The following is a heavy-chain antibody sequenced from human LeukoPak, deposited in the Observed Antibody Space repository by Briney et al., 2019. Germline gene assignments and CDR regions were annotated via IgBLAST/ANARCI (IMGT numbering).Heavy chain of an antibody. CDR3: VRDQQWLVPDY. CDR1: GFTFSSRG. Sequence: GGSLRLSCAGSGFTFSSRGMSWVRQPPGKGLQWVSGISVSGAMTYYVDSVKGRFIISRDNSKNTVYLQLNSLTTEDTAVYYCVRDQQWLVPDYWGQGALVTVSS. J-gene: IGHJ4*02. CDR2: ISVSGAMT. V-gene: IGHV3-23*01. D-gene: IGHD6-19*01.